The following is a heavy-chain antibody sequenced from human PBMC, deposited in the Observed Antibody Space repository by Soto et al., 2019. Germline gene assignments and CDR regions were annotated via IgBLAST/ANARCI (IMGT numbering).Heavy chain of an antibody. CDR1: GFTFENFL. V-gene: IGHV3-49*03. D-gene: IGHD3-10*01. J-gene: IGHJ1*01. CDR2: IRSQPYGGTT. CDR3: IGSFPF. Sequence: GGSLRLSCTASGFTFENFLMSWFRQAPGKGLEWVGFIRSQPYGGTTQYAASVRGRFTISRDDSKGIAYLQMNSLKSEDSGVYYCIGSFPFWGQGILLTVSS.